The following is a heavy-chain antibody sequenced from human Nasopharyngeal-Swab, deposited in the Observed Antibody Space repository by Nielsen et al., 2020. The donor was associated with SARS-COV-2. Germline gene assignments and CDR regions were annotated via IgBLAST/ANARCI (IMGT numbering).Heavy chain of an antibody. Sequence: SLKISCAASGFTFSSYAMHWVRQAPGKGPEWVAVISYDGSNKYYADSVKGRFTISRDNSKNTLYLQLNSLRTEDTAVYYCARETKWYLDQWGQGTLVTVSS. CDR2: ISYDGSNK. D-gene: IGHD1-14*01. CDR1: GFTFSSYA. CDR3: ARETKWYLDQ. V-gene: IGHV3-30*04. J-gene: IGHJ4*02.